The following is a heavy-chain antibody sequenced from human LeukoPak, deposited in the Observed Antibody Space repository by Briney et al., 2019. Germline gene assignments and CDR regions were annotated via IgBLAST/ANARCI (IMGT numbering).Heavy chain of an antibody. V-gene: IGHV1-18*01. CDR2: ISAYSGST. CDR3: ARDEPSGGWYPY. CDR1: GYTFANHG. J-gene: IGHJ4*01. D-gene: IGHD6-19*01. Sequence: ASVKAACKTSGYTFANHGISWVRQAPGQGLEWMAWISAYSGSTNYAQKLQDRVSLTTDTSTSTAYMELRSLRSDDTAIYYCARDEPSGGWYPYWGQGTLVTVSS.